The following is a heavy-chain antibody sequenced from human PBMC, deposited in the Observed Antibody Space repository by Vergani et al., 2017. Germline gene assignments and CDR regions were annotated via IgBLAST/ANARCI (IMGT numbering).Heavy chain of an antibody. D-gene: IGHD6-13*01. J-gene: IGHJ6*03. Sequence: QVQLQESGPGLVKPSETLSLTCTVSGGSISSYYWSWIRQPPGKGLEWIGYIYYSGSTNYNPSLKSRVTISVDTSKNQFSLKLSSVTAADTAVYYCARDGGSSGSWYRPPYYYYYMDVWGIGTTVTVSS. CDR2: IYYSGST. CDR1: GGSISSYY. CDR3: ARDGGSSGSWYRPPYYYYYMDV. V-gene: IGHV4-59*01.